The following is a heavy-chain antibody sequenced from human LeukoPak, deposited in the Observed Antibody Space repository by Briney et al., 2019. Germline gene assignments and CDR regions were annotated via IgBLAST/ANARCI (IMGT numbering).Heavy chain of an antibody. V-gene: IGHV1-2*02. CDR3: ARGFLAVAGDW. CDR1: GYTFTGYY. CDR2: IKPDSGGT. D-gene: IGHD6-19*01. Sequence: ASVKVSCKASGYTFTGYYMHWVRQAPGQGLEWMGWIKPDSGGTNYAQKFQGRVTITRDTSISTAYMELNRLRSDDTAIYYCARGFLAVAGDWWGQGTLVTVPS. J-gene: IGHJ4*02.